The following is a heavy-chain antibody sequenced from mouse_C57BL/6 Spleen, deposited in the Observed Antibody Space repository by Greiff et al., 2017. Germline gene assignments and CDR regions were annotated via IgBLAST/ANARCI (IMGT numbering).Heavy chain of an antibody. CDR3: ARNPAQESHFDY. J-gene: IGHJ2*01. CDR1: GFSLTSYG. D-gene: IGHD3-2*02. Sequence: VKLVESGPGLVQPSQSLSITCTVSGFSLTSYGVHWVRQSPGKGLEWLGVIWSGGSTDYNAAFIARLSISKDNSKSQVFFKMNILQADDTAIYYCARNPAQESHFDYWGQGTTLTVSS. CDR2: IWSGGST. V-gene: IGHV2-2*01.